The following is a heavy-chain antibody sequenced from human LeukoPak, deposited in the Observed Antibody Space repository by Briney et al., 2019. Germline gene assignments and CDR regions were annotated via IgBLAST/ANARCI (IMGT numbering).Heavy chain of an antibody. CDR1: GGSISSYY. CDR2: IYTSGST. CDR3: ARDITARANWFDP. V-gene: IGHV4-4*07. D-gene: IGHD3-10*01. Sequence: PSETLSLTCTHSGGSISSYYWSWIPHPAGKGLEWIGRIYTSGSTNYNPSLKSRVTLSVDTSKNPFPQKLSSVTAADTAVYYCARDITARANWFDPWGQGTLVTVSS. J-gene: IGHJ5*02.